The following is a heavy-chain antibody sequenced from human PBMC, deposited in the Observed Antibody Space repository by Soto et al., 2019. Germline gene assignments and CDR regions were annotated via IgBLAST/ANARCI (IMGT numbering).Heavy chain of an antibody. CDR1: VGSFSGYY. Sequence: ETLSLACAVYVGSFSGYYWSWIRQPPGKGLEWIGEINHSGSTNYNPSLKSRVTISVDTSKNQFSLKLSSVTAADTAVYYCARVGTSHWFDYWGQGTLVTVSS. V-gene: IGHV4-34*01. J-gene: IGHJ4*02. D-gene: IGHD2-2*01. CDR2: INHSGST. CDR3: ARVGTSHWFDY.